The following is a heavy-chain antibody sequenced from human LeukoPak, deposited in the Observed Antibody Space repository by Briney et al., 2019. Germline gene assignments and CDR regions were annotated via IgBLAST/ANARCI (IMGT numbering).Heavy chain of an antibody. J-gene: IGHJ3*02. CDR2: IIPILGIA. CDR3: ATDSTGYPQYDAFDI. Sequence: SVKVSCKASGGTFSSYTISWVRQAPGQGLEWMGRIIPILGIANYAQKFQGRVTITADKSTSTAYMELSSLRSEDTAVYYCATDSTGYPQYDAFDIWGQGTMVTVSS. CDR1: GGTFSSYT. V-gene: IGHV1-69*02. D-gene: IGHD1-14*01.